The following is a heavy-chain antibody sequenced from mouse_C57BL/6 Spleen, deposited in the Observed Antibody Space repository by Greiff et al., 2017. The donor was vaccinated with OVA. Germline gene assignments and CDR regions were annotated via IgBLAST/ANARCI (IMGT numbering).Heavy chain of an antibody. CDR2: IWTGGGT. D-gene: IGHD1-1*01. Sequence: VKLMESGPGLVAPSQSLSITCTVSGFSLTSYAISWVRQPPGKGLEWLGVIWTGGGTNYNSALKSRLSISKDNSKSQVFLKMNSLQTDDTARYYCARITTVVATNAMDYWGQGTSVTVSS. J-gene: IGHJ4*01. V-gene: IGHV2-9-1*01. CDR1: GFSLTSYA. CDR3: ARITTVVATNAMDY.